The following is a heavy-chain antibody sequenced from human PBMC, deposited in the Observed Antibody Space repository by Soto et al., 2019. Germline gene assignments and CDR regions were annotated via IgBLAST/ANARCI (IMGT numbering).Heavy chain of an antibody. CDR3: ARVPTDSGGSFEY. CDR1: VYTFTSYG. J-gene: IGHJ4*02. V-gene: IGHV1-46*01. CDR2: INPSGGST. D-gene: IGHD1-26*01. Sequence: ASVKVSCKASVYTFTSYGISWVRQAPGQGLEWMGIINPSGGSTSYAQKFQGRVTMTRDTSTSTVYMELSSLRSEDTAVYYCARVPTDSGGSFEYWGQGTLVTVSS.